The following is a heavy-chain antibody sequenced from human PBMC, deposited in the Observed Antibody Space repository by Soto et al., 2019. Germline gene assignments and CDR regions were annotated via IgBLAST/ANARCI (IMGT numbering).Heavy chain of an antibody. D-gene: IGHD5-12*01. Sequence: PSETLSLTCTVSGGSISSYYWSWIRQPPGKGLEWIGYIYYSGSTNYNPSLKSRVTISVDTSKNQFSLKLSSVTAADTAVYYCARDMSSGYSGYVRGWFDPWGQGTLVTVSS. CDR2: IYYSGST. CDR1: GGSISSYY. J-gene: IGHJ5*02. V-gene: IGHV4-59*01. CDR3: ARDMSSGYSGYVRGWFDP.